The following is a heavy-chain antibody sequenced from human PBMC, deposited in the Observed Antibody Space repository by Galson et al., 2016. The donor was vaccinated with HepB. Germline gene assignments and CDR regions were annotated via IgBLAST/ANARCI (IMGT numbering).Heavy chain of an antibody. CDR1: GYTFTGFG. J-gene: IGHJ4*02. Sequence: SVKVSCKASGYTFTGFGISWVRQAPGQGLEWLGWISTYNGNTKYAQKLQGRATLTTDTSTSTAYMELRSLRYDDTAIYYCARTWSRSSIGGRRSRSYYFDYWGQGTLVTVSS. CDR2: ISTYNGNT. V-gene: IGHV1-18*01. D-gene: IGHD6-6*01. CDR3: ARTWSRSSIGGRRSRSYYFDY.